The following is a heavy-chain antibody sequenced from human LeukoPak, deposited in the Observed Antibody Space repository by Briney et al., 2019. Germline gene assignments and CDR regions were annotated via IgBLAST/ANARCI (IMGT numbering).Heavy chain of an antibody. Sequence: SGESLRLSCVASGFTFSRNSISWVRQPAEDVRGWVSAISGSGGSTYYADSVKGRFTISRDNSKNTLYLQMNSLRAEDTAVYYCAKLPHSIYEKYFQHWGQGTLVTVSS. CDR2: ISGSGGST. V-gene: IGHV3-23*01. J-gene: IGHJ1*01. CDR1: GFTFSRNS. CDR3: AKLPHSIYEKYFQH. D-gene: IGHD5/OR15-5a*01.